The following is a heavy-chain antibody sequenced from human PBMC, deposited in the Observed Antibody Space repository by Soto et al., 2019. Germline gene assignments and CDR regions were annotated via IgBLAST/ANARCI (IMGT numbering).Heavy chain of an antibody. CDR1: GYSFTTYD. Sequence: QVQLVQSGAEVKKPGASVKVSCKASGYSFTTYDFSWVRQSPGQGLEWMGWISTYNGNTDYAQKLKGRVTMTTDTSTSTAYMELRSLRSDDTDVYYCSRDPGIGVRGRGLGDYWGQGTLVTVSS. CDR3: SRDPGIGVRGRGLGDY. D-gene: IGHD6-19*01. V-gene: IGHV1-18*01. CDR2: ISTYNGNT. J-gene: IGHJ4*02.